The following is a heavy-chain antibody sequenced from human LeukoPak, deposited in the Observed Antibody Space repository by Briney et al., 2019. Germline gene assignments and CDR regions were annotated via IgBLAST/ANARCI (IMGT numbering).Heavy chain of an antibody. V-gene: IGHV4-61*01. CDR2: IYYSGST. CDR1: GASVSSGSYY. D-gene: IGHD3-10*01. Sequence: SETLSLTCNVSGASVSSGSYYWSWIRQPPGKGLEWIGYIYYSGSTNYNPSLKSRVTISVDTSKNQFSLKLSSVTAADTAVYYCARVNRDGSGSQYGMDVWGQGTTVTVSS. CDR3: ARVNRDGSGSQYGMDV. J-gene: IGHJ6*02.